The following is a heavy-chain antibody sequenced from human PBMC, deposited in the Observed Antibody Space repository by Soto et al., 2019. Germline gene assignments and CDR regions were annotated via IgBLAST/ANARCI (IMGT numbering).Heavy chain of an antibody. D-gene: IGHD4-4*01. CDR1: GFTFTSFG. V-gene: IGHV3-33*01. CDR3: ARVQSGSNYGYYYYAMDV. J-gene: IGHJ6*02. Sequence: PVXCLRLSFTASGFTFTSFGMHWVRQAPCKGLEWVAVIWYDGSNKHYADSVKGRFTISRDNTKNTLYLQMSSLRADDTAVYYCARVQSGSNYGYYYYAMDVWGQGTTVTVSS. CDR2: IWYDGSNK.